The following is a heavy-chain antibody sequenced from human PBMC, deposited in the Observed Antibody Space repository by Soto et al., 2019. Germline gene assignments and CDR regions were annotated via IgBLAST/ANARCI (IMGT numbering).Heavy chain of an antibody. Sequence: VESVTISCNVSGYSFSKYWIAWVLQMPGKGLEWMGIIYRGDSYTRYSPSFQGQVTISADKSISTAYLQWSSLKASDTAMYYCGRKGYRYGDDHHYGMDIWGQGTTVTVSS. D-gene: IGHD5-18*01. J-gene: IGHJ6*01. CDR2: IYRGDSYT. CDR1: GYSFSKYW. V-gene: IGHV5-51*01. CDR3: GRKGYRYGDDHHYGMDI.